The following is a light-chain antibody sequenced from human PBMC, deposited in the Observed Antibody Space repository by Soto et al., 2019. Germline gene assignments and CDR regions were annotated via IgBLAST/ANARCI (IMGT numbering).Light chain of an antibody. CDR2: EVN. V-gene: IGLV2-8*01. CDR1: SSDIGGYNY. CDR3: SSYAGSNNVV. Sequence: QSALTQPPSASGSPGQSVPISCTGTSSDIGGYNYVSWYQHHPGKAPKLMIYEVNKRPSGVPDRFSGSKSGNTASLTVSGLQAEDEADYCCSSYAGSNNVVFGGGTKLTVL. J-gene: IGLJ2*01.